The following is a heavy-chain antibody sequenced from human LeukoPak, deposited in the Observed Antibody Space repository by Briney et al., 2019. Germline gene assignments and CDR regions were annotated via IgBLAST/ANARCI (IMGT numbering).Heavy chain of an antibody. Sequence: GASVKVSCKVSGYTLTELSMHWVRQAPGKGLEWMGGFDPEDGETIYAQKFQGRVTMTEDTSTDTAYMELSSLRSEDTAVYYCATGTTLAVAGNFDYWGQGTLVTVSS. V-gene: IGHV1-24*01. J-gene: IGHJ4*02. CDR3: ATGTTLAVAGNFDY. D-gene: IGHD6-19*01. CDR1: GYTLTELS. CDR2: FDPEDGET.